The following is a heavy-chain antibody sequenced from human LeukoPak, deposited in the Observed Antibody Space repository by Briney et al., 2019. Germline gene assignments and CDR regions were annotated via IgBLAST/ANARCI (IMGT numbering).Heavy chain of an antibody. V-gene: IGHV4-59*12. D-gene: IGHD2-21*02. CDR1: GGSISSYY. CDR2: IYYSGST. Sequence: SETLSLTCTVSGGSISSYYWSWIRQPPGKGLEWIGYIYYSGSTNYNPSLKSRVTISVDTSKNQFSLKLSSVTAADTAVYYCARVVVVTAINFDYWGQGTLVTVSS. CDR3: ARVVVVTAINFDY. J-gene: IGHJ4*02.